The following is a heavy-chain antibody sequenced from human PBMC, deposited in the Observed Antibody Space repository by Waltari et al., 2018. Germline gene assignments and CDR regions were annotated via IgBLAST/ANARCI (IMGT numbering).Heavy chain of an antibody. CDR1: GGSLSGYY. V-gene: IGHV4-34*01. Sequence: QVRLQQWGAGLLKPSETLSLTCVVSGGSLSGYYWSWIRQPPGKGLEWLGEVNYGGTTNYNPSLKSRITVSIDTANNQFSLNLNSVTAADTAVYYCAKQVAGSGWYLGWGQGTLVSVSS. J-gene: IGHJ4*02. CDR3: AKQVAGSGWYLG. CDR2: VNYGGTT. D-gene: IGHD6-19*01.